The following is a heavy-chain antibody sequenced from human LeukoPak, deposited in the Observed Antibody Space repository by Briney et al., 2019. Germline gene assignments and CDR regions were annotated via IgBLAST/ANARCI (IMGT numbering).Heavy chain of an antibody. J-gene: IGHJ6*03. CDR3: ARDKVGEDGFLGGEYNYYYHMDV. CDR1: GDSVSSNSAA. V-gene: IGHV6-1*01. D-gene: IGHD4-17*01. CDR2: TYYRSKWYN. Sequence: SQTLSLTCAISGDSVSSNSAAWNWIRQSPSRGLEWLGRTYYRSKWYNDYAVSVKSRITINPDTSKNQFSLQLNSVTPEDTAVYYCARDKVGEDGFLGGEYNYYYHMDVWGKGTTVTVSS.